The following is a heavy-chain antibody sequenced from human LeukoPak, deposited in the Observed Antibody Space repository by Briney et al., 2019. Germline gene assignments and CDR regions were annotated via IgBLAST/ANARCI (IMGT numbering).Heavy chain of an antibody. CDR2: FSGSGGST. J-gene: IGHJ4*02. Sequence: GGSLRLSCAASGFTFSSYAMSWVRQAPGKGLECISGFSGSGGSTYYADSVKGRFTISRDNSKNTLYLQMNSLRAEDTAVYYCARAVMYYYDSSGYSLFDYWGQGTLVTVSS. V-gene: IGHV3-23*01. D-gene: IGHD3-22*01. CDR3: ARAVMYYYDSSGYSLFDY. CDR1: GFTFSSYA.